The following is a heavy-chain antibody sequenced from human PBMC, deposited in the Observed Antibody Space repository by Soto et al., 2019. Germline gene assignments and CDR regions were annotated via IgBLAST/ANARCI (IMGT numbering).Heavy chain of an antibody. CDR3: ARSGYSYGPNPLLY. J-gene: IGHJ4*02. Sequence: QVQLQESGPGLVKPSQTLSLTCTVSGGSISSGGYYWSWIRQHPGKGLEWIGYIYYSGSTYYNTTLKSRVTISVDTSKNQFSRKLSSVSAADTDVYYCARSGYSYGPNPLLYWGQGTLVTVSS. D-gene: IGHD5-18*01. CDR1: GGSISSGGYY. CDR2: IYYSGST. V-gene: IGHV4-31*03.